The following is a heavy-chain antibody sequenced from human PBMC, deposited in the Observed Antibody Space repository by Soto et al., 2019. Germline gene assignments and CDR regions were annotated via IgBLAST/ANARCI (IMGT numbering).Heavy chain of an antibody. D-gene: IGHD3-3*01. Sequence: GGSLRLSCAAAGFTFSSYAMHWVSQAPGKGLEWVAVISYDGSNKYYADSVKGRFTISRDNSKNTLYLQMNSLRAEDTAVYYCARDDFIDYWGQGTLVTVSS. CDR1: GFTFSSYA. CDR2: ISYDGSNK. J-gene: IGHJ4*02. V-gene: IGHV3-30-3*01. CDR3: ARDDFIDY.